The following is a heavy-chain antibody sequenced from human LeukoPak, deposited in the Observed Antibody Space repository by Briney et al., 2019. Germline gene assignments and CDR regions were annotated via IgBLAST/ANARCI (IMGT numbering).Heavy chain of an antibody. CDR2: IWYDGSNK. CDR1: GFTFSGYG. V-gene: IGHV3-33*01. Sequence: LAGGSLRLSCAASGFTFSGYGMDWVRQAPGKGLEWVALIWYDGSNKYYADSVKGRFTIARDNSKYTLYLQMNSLRAEDTAVYYCARAVCDSSAYCLFDYWGQGTLVTVSS. J-gene: IGHJ4*02. CDR3: ARAVCDSSAYCLFDY. D-gene: IGHD3-22*01.